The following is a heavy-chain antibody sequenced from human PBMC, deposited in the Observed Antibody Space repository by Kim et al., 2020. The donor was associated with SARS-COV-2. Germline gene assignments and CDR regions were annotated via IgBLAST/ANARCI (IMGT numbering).Heavy chain of an antibody. CDR3: APIWAYDCNDYFPG. V-gene: IGHV4-39*01. D-gene: IGHD3-22*01. CDR1: GGSITNSRYY. CDR2: IYYDGVT. J-gene: IGHJ1*01. Sequence: SETLSLTCTVSGGSITNSRYYWGWIRQPPGEGLEWIASIYYDGVTNYNPSIESRVTISIDTSKNQFFLRLSSVTAADTAVYYCAPIWAYDCNDYFPGWGQCILVSV.